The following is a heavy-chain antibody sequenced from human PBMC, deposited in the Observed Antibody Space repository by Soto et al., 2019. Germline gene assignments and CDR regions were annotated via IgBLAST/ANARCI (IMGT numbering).Heavy chain of an antibody. D-gene: IGHD7-27*01. V-gene: IGHV4-61*01. CDR3: ARTVMPVGNLPAFDH. Sequence: SETLSLTCTVSGGSVSSPKYFWSWIRHPPGKGLEWVAYIYNNGKTNYNPSLKSRATISVDTAKNQCSLKLTSVTGADSAVYFCARTVMPVGNLPAFDHWGQGVLVTVSS. J-gene: IGHJ4*02. CDR1: GGSVSSPKYF. CDR2: IYNNGKT.